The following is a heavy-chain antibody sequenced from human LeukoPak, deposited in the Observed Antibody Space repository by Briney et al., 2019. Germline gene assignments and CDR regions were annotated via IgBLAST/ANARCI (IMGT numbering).Heavy chain of an antibody. Sequence: GGSLRLSCVASGFTFGHYAMSWVRQAPGKGLEWVSAISNDGGGTNYADFVKGRFTISRDNSKNTLFLQMNSLRAEDTALYYCAKGSSGYFVDLWGQGTLVTVSS. V-gene: IGHV3-23*01. CDR1: GFTFGHYA. J-gene: IGHJ5*02. CDR2: ISNDGGGT. CDR3: AKGSSGYFVDL. D-gene: IGHD3-22*01.